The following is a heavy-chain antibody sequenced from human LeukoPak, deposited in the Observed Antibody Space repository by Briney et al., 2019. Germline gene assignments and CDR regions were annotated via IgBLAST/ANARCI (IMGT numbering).Heavy chain of an antibody. CDR1: GESLSGYS. CDR2: VNHSGST. J-gene: IGHJ6*03. Sequence: ASETLSLTCTVYGESLSGYSWRWTRHPPGKGREWIGEVNHSGSTNYNPSLKSRVTISMDTSKNQFSLKLNSVTTADTAVYYCARVNYGGNTGYYYYYMGVWGKGTTVTVSS. V-gene: IGHV4-34*01. CDR3: ARVNYGGNTGYYYYYMGV. D-gene: IGHD4-23*01.